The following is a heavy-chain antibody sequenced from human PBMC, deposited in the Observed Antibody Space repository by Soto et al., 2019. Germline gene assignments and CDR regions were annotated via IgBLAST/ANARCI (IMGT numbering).Heavy chain of an antibody. D-gene: IGHD6-6*01. V-gene: IGHV1-18*01. CDR3: ARDGQQQLAGMGYYYYGMDV. CDR2: ISAYNGNT. J-gene: IGHJ6*02. CDR1: GYTFTSYG. Sequence: ASVKVSCKASGYTFTSYGISWVRQAPGQGLEWMGWISAYNGNTNYAQKLQGRVTMTTDTSTSTAYMELRSLRSDDTAVYYCARDGQQQLAGMGYYYYGMDVWGLGTTVTVSS.